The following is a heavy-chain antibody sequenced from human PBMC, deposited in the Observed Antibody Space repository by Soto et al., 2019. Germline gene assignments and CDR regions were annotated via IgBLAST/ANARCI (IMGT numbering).Heavy chain of an antibody. J-gene: IGHJ4*02. Sequence: QVQLQESGPGLVKPSETLSLTCTVSGGSISSYYWSWIRQPPGKGLEWIGYIYYSGSTTYNPSLKSRVTISVDTSKNQFSLKLSSVTAADTAVYYCARRWGTTFDFWGQGTLVTVSP. CDR3: ARRWGTTFDF. CDR1: GGSISSYY. CDR2: IYYSGST. D-gene: IGHD3-16*01. V-gene: IGHV4-59*08.